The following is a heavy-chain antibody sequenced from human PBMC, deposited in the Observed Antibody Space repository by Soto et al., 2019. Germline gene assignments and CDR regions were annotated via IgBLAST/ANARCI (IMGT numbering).Heavy chain of an antibody. Sequence: PGGSLRLSCAASGFTFSRFWMSWVRQAPGKGLEWVANIKQDGSEKYYADSVKGRFTISRDNSKNTLYLQMNSLRAEDTAVYYCAKGGGRNYDDAFDIWGQGTMVTVSS. J-gene: IGHJ3*02. D-gene: IGHD3-3*01. V-gene: IGHV3-7*01. CDR1: GFTFSRFW. CDR3: AKGGGRNYDDAFDI. CDR2: IKQDGSEK.